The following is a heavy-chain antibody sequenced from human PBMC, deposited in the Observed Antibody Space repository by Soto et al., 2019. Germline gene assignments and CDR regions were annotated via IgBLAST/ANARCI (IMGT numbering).Heavy chain of an antibody. CDR2: ISGSGGST. D-gene: IGHD3-10*01. CDR3: AKMIPYSLLWFGELQGWFDP. J-gene: IGHJ5*02. V-gene: IGHV3-23*01. Sequence: EVQLLESGGGLVQPGGSLRLSCAASGFTFSSYAMSWVRQAPGKGLEWVSAISGSGGSTYYADSVKGRFTISRDNSKNTLYLLMNSLRAEDTAVYYCAKMIPYSLLWFGELQGWFDPWGQGTLVTVSS. CDR1: GFTFSSYA.